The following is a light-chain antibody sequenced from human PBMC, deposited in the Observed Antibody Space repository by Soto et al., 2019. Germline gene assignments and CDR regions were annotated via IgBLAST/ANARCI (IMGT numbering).Light chain of an antibody. Sequence: EIVLTQSPATLSLSPGERATLSCRASQSVSSYLAWYQQKPGQAPRLLIYDASNRATGIPARFSGSGSGTDFTLTISSLEPEDSAVYYCQQRSNWPPGATFGPGTKVDIK. CDR2: DAS. CDR1: QSVSSY. J-gene: IGKJ3*01. V-gene: IGKV3-11*01. CDR3: QQRSNWPPGAT.